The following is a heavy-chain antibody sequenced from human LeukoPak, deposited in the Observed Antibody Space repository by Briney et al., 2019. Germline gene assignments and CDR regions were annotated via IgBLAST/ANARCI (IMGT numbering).Heavy chain of an antibody. Sequence: SETLSLTCDVSGGSCDDYYCSWIRQPPGKGLEWIGEIHPHGIFYYNSSLMSRVTISIDTSKSQFSLRLTSVTAADTAFYYCARGRDRPKAGDHWGQGSLVTVSS. V-gene: IGHV4-34*01. D-gene: IGHD5-24*01. CDR3: ARGRDRPKAGDH. CDR1: GGSCDDYY. CDR2: IHPHGIF. J-gene: IGHJ4*02.